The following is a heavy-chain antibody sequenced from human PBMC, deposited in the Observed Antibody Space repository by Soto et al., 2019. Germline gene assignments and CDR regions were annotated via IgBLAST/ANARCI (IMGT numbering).Heavy chain of an antibody. D-gene: IGHD2-15*01. J-gene: IGHJ6*02. V-gene: IGHV1-2*04. Sequence: GASVKVSCKASGYTFTGYYMHWVRQAPGQGLEWMGWINPNSGGTNYAQKFQGWVTMTRDTSISTAYMELSRLRSDDTAVYYCARGRRWQQFYYYYYGMDVWGQGTTVTVSS. CDR2: INPNSGGT. CDR1: GYTFTGYY. CDR3: ARGRRWQQFYYYYYGMDV.